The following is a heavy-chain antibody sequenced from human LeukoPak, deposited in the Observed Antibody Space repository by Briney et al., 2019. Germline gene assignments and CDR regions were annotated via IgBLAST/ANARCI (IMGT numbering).Heavy chain of an antibody. D-gene: IGHD3-16*01. CDR2: VYHSGST. CDR3: AREHHTGEGTHN. J-gene: IGHJ4*02. CDR1: GYPISSGYY. V-gene: IGHV4-38-2*02. Sequence: PSETLSLTCTVSGYPISSGYYWGWIRQPPGKGLEWIGSVYHSGSTYYNPSLKSRVTISVDTSKNQFSLKLGSVTAADSAVYYCAREHHTGEGTHNWGQGTLVTVSS.